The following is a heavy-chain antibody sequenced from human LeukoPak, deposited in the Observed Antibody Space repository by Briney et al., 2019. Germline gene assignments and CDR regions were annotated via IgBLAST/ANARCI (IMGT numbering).Heavy chain of an antibody. CDR1: GITLSNYG. V-gene: IGHV3-23*01. D-gene: IGHD3-22*01. Sequence: PGGSLRLSCAVSGITLSNYGMSWVRQAPGKGLEWVAGISGSGGGTNYADSVKDRFTISRDNPKNTLYLQMNGLRAEDTAVYFCAKRGVVIRVILVGFHKEAYYFDSWGQGALVTVSS. CDR3: AKRGVVIRVILVGFHKEAYYFDS. CDR2: ISGSGGGT. J-gene: IGHJ4*02.